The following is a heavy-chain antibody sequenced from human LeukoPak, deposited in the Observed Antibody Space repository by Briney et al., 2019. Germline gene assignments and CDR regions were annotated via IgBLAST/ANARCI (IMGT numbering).Heavy chain of an antibody. Sequence: GGSLRLSCAASGFTFDDYTMHCVRQAPGKGLEWVSLISWDGGGTYYADSVKGRFTISRDNSKNSLYLQMNSLRTEDTALYYCAKDYCGGDCPTDAFDIWGQGTMVTVSS. CDR3: AKDYCGGDCPTDAFDI. J-gene: IGHJ3*02. D-gene: IGHD2-21*02. CDR1: GFTFDDYT. CDR2: ISWDGGGT. V-gene: IGHV3-43*01.